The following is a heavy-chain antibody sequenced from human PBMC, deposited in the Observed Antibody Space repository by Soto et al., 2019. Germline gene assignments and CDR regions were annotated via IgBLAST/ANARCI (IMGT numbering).Heavy chain of an antibody. CDR1: GVSISSSYYY. D-gene: IGHD4-17*01. Sequence: QLQLQESGPGLVKPSETLSLTCTVSGVSISSSYYYWGWIRQPPGKGLEWTGTIHYSGSTYYNPSLTGRINISTDKSNNQFSLKLNCVPAADAAVYYCATFRGMTTATTERYFDYWGQGTLVTVSS. J-gene: IGHJ4*02. V-gene: IGHV4-39*01. CDR3: ATFRGMTTATTERYFDY. CDR2: IHYSGST.